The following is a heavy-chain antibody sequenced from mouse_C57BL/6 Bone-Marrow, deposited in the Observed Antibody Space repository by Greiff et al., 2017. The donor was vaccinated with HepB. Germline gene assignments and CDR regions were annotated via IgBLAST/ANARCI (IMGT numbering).Heavy chain of an antibody. CDR1: GYTFTSYW. CDR3: AREGRWLRAFAY. D-gene: IGHD2-3*01. V-gene: IGHV1-52*01. Sequence: QVHVKQPGAELVRPGSSVKLSCKASGYTFTSYWMHWVKQRPIQGLEWIGNIDPSDSETHYNQKFKDKATLTVDKSSSTAYMQLSSLTSEDSAVYYCAREGRWLRAFAYWGQGTLVTVSA. CDR2: IDPSDSET. J-gene: IGHJ3*01.